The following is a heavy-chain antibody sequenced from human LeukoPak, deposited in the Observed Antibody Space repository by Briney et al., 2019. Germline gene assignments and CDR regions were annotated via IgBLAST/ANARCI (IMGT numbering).Heavy chain of an antibody. V-gene: IGHV3-74*01. D-gene: IGHD2-15*01. CDR1: GFTLSSYW. CDR2: INSDGSST. Sequence: GGSLRLSCAASGFTLSSYWMHWVRHAPGKGLVWVSRINSDGSSTSYADSVKGRFTISRDNAKNTLYLQMNSLRAEDTAVYYCAKDLGYCSGGSCLDPWGQGTLVTVSS. CDR3: AKDLGYCSGGSCLDP. J-gene: IGHJ5*02.